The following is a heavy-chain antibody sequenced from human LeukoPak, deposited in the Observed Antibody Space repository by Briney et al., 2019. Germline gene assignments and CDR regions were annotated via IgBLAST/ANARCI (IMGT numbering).Heavy chain of an antibody. V-gene: IGHV3-23*01. CDR2: ISGTGRST. D-gene: IGHD1-1*01. Sequence: PGGSLRLSCAASGFSFSSYAMSWVRQAPGKGLEWVSSISGTGRSTDYADSVKGRFTISRDNSKNTLYLQMNSLRAEDTAVYYCAKATTASGGYYYNMDVWGQGTTVTVSS. CDR3: AKATTASGGYYYNMDV. J-gene: IGHJ6*02. CDR1: GFSFSSYA.